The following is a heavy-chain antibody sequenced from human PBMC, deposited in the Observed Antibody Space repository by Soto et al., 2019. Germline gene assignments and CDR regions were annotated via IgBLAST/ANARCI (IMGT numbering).Heavy chain of an antibody. Sequence: SVKVSCKASGGTFSTYTFSWVRQAPGQGLEWMGRIIPIFGTPYYAQKFQGRVTITADKSTSTVYMELSSLGSDDTAVYFCARGLECRGYCLDKPTWFGPWGQGTMVTVSS. CDR1: GGTFSTYT. D-gene: IGHD2-15*01. J-gene: IGHJ5*02. V-gene: IGHV1-69*06. CDR3: ARGLECRGYCLDKPTWFGP. CDR2: IIPIFGTP.